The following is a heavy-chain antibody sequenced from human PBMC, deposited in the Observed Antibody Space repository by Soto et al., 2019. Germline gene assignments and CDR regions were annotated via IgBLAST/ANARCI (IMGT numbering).Heavy chain of an antibody. V-gene: IGHV1-69*10. CDR1: GGTFSSYA. CDR2: IIVSIGNT. D-gene: IGHD4-17*01. J-gene: IGHJ4*02. Sequence: SVKVSCKASGGTFSSYAISWVRQAPGQRLEWMGGIIVSIGNTDYAQKFHRRVTLTRDMPTSTVYMELRSLTFEDTAIYYCTSEDESTGLVWGPGSLVTVSS. CDR3: TSEDESTGLV.